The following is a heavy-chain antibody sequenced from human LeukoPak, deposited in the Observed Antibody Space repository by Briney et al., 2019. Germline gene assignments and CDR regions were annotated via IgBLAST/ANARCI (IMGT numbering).Heavy chain of an antibody. Sequence: QPGGSLRLSCAASGFTFSSYAMSWVRQAPGKGLEWVSAISGSGGSTYYADSVKGRFTISRDNSKNTLYLQMNSLRAEDTAVYYCAKAGNYYDSSGRDYWGQGTLVTVSS. CDR3: AKAGNYYDSSGRDY. CDR1: GFTFSSYA. J-gene: IGHJ4*02. CDR2: ISGSGGST. D-gene: IGHD3-22*01. V-gene: IGHV3-23*01.